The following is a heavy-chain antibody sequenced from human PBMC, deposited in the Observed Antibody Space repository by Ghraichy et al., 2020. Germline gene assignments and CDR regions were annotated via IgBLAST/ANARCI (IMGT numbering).Heavy chain of an antibody. V-gene: IGHV3-66*01. D-gene: IGHD4-23*01. CDR3: ARGGGYGGNLTPNWFDP. J-gene: IGHJ5*02. CDR1: GFTVSSNY. CDR2: IYSGGST. Sequence: GESLNISCAASGFTVSSNYMSWVRQAPGKGLEWVSVIYSGGSTYYADSVKGRFTISRDNSKNTLYLQMNSLRAEDTAVYYCARGGGYGGNLTPNWFDPWGQGTLVTVSS.